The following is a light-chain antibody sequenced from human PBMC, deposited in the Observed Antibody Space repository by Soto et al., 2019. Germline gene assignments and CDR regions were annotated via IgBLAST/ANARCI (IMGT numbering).Light chain of an antibody. CDR2: HVT. Sequence: QSALTQPDSVSGSPGQSITISCTGTSSDIGHYDYVSWYQQHPGKAPKLMIYHVTYRPSGVSNRYSGSKSGNSASLTISGLQADDDADYYCCSLTTSHTYVFGSGTKLTV. CDR3: CSLTTSHTYV. J-gene: IGLJ1*01. V-gene: IGLV2-14*03. CDR1: SSDIGHYDY.